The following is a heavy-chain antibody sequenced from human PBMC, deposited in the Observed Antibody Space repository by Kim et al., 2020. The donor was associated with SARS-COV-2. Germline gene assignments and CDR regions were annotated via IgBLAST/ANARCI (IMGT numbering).Heavy chain of an antibody. CDR1: GFTFSSYG. Sequence: GGSLRLSCAASGFTFSSYGMHWVRQAPGKGLEWVAVISYDGSNKYYADSVKGRFTISRDNSKNTLYLQMNSLRAEDTAVYYCARLEYYDILTDPYYGMDVWGQGTTVTVSS. CDR2: ISYDGSNK. CDR3: ARLEYYDILTDPYYGMDV. V-gene: IGHV3-33*05. J-gene: IGHJ6*02. D-gene: IGHD3-9*01.